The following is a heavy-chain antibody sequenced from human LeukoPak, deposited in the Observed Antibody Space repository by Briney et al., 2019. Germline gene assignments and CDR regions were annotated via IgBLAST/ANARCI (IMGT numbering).Heavy chain of an antibody. CDR1: GFTFSTYY. CDR2: ISSHGGSI. CDR3: AREINGDYGNWFDS. D-gene: IGHD4-17*01. J-gene: IGHJ5*01. Sequence: GTSLRLSCSTSGFTFSTYYMHWVRQAPGKGLEYVSSISSHGGSIYYAKSVKGRFTISRDNSKNTLYLQMGSLSSEDMAVYYCAREINGDYGNWFDSWGQGTLVTVSS. V-gene: IGHV3-64*01.